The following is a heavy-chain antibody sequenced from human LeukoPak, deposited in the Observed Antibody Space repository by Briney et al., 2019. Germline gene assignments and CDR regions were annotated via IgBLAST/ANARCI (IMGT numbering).Heavy chain of an antibody. J-gene: IGHJ4*02. CDR2: FYYTGST. D-gene: IGHD4-17*01. Sequence: KTSETLSPTCTVSGDSIRSFFWSWIRQPPGKGLEWIGFFYYTGSTNYNRSLKSRVAISVDTSTNQLFLNLSSVTAADTAVYYCARLPSAGHGYFEDWGQGALVTVSS. V-gene: IGHV4-59*01. CDR3: ARLPSAGHGYFED. CDR1: GDSIRSFF.